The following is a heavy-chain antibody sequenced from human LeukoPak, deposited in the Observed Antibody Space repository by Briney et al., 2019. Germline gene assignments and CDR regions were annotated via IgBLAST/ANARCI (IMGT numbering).Heavy chain of an antibody. Sequence: SETLSLTCTVSGGSISSYYWGWIRQPPGKGLEWIGSIYYSGSTYYNPSLKSRVTISVDTSKNQFSLKLSSVTAADTAVYYCARREAIAAAGWDYWGQGTLVTVSS. CDR3: ARREAIAAAGWDY. CDR1: GGSISSYY. D-gene: IGHD6-13*01. V-gene: IGHV4-39*01. J-gene: IGHJ4*02. CDR2: IYYSGST.